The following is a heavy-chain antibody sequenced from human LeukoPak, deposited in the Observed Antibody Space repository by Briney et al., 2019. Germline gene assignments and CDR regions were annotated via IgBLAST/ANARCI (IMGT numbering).Heavy chain of an antibody. Sequence: PGGSLRLSCAASGFTFSSYAMSWVRQAPGEGLEWVSAVSGSNGNTHYADSVKGRFTISRDNSKNTLYLQMNSLRAEDTAVYYCVRESRVAAVGRSWFDPWGQGTLVTVSS. CDR2: VSGSNGNT. CDR3: VRESRVAAVGRSWFDP. V-gene: IGHV3-23*01. D-gene: IGHD6-13*01. CDR1: GFTFSSYA. J-gene: IGHJ5*02.